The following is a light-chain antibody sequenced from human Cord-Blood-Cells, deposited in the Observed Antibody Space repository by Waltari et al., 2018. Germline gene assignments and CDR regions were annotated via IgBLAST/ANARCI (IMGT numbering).Light chain of an antibody. CDR1: QSVSSN. V-gene: IGKV3-15*01. CDR3: QQYNNWPLT. Sequence: EIVLTQSPATLPVSPGERATLSCKASQSVSSNLAWYQQKPGQAPRLLIYGASTRATGIPARFSGSGSGTEFTLTISSLQSEDFAVYYCQQYNNWPLTFGPGTKVDI. CDR2: GAS. J-gene: IGKJ3*01.